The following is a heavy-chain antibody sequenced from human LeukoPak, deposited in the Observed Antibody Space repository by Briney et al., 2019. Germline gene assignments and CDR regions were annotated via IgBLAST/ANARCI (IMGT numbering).Heavy chain of an antibody. J-gene: IGHJ6*03. Sequence: SQTLSLTCTVSGGSISSGDYYWSWIRQPPGKGLEWIGYIYYSGSTYYNPSLKSRVTISVDTSKNQFSPKLSSVTAADTAVYYCARGRGLAAAGTNYMDVWGKGTTVTVSS. V-gene: IGHV4-30-4*08. CDR1: GGSISSGDYY. CDR2: IYYSGST. CDR3: ARGRGLAAAGTNYMDV. D-gene: IGHD6-13*01.